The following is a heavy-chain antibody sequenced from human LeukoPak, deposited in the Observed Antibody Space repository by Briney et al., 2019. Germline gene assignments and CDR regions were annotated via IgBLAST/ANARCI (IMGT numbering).Heavy chain of an antibody. J-gene: IGHJ4*02. V-gene: IGHV3-7*03. CDR2: IKQDGSEK. Sequence: GGSPKLSCTASGLTLSNYWMIWVRQAPGKGLQWVAKIKQDGSEKYYVDSVKGRFTISRDNAENSLYLQMNSLRVEDTAVYYCAARSSGNPYFWGQGTLVTVSS. CDR3: AARSSGNPYF. CDR1: GLTLSNYW. D-gene: IGHD1-26*01.